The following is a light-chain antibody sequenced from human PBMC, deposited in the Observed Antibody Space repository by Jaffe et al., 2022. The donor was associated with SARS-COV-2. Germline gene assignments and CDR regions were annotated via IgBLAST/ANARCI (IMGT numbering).Light chain of an antibody. CDR1: QSVSNSY. V-gene: IGKV3-20*01. J-gene: IGKJ1*01. CDR2: GAS. CDR3: QQYGNSPGT. Sequence: ETVLTQSPGTLSLSPGDRATLSCTASQSVSNSYLAWYQLQPGQAPRLLIYGASSRATGIPDRFIGSGSGTDFTLTITGLEPEDFAMYYCQQYGNSPGTFGQGTKVEIK.